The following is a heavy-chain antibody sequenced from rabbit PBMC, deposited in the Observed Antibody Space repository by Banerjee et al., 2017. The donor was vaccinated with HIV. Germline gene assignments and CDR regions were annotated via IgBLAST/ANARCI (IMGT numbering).Heavy chain of an antibody. V-gene: IGHV1S45*01. J-gene: IGHJ4*01. CDR3: ARDRYGSDTFDL. CDR1: GFSFSNGYV. CDR2: IGTGSGIT. Sequence: QEQLEESGGDLVKPEGSLTLTCTASGFSFSNGYVMCWVRQAPGKGLEWIACIGTGSGITYYASWAKGRFTISKASSTTVTLQMTSLTAADTATYFCARDRYGSDTFDLRGPGTLVTVS. D-gene: IGHD5-1*01.